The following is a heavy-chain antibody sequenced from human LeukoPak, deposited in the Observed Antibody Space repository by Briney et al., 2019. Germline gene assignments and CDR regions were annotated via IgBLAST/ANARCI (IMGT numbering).Heavy chain of an antibody. CDR1: GGSISSGGYS. Sequence: SETLSLTCAVSGGSISSGGYSWSWIRQPPGKGLEWIGYIYHSGSTYYNPSLKSRVTISVDTSKNQFSLKLSSVTAADTAVYYCARVAAAAPDAFDIWGQGTMVTVSS. J-gene: IGHJ3*02. V-gene: IGHV4-30-2*01. D-gene: IGHD6-13*01. CDR3: ARVAAAAPDAFDI. CDR2: IYHSGST.